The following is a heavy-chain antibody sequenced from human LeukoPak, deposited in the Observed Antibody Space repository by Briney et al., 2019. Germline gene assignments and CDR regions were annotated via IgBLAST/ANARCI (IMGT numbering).Heavy chain of an antibody. V-gene: IGHV3-30*18. D-gene: IGHD6-19*01. CDR1: GFTFSSYG. CDR2: ISYDGSNK. CDR3: AKGVRKQWLVYYFDY. Sequence: PGGSLRLSCAASGFTFSSYGMHWVRQAPGKGLEWVAVISYDGSNKYYADSVKGRFTISRDNSKNTLYLQMNSLRAEDTAVYYCAKGVRKQWLVYYFDYWGQGTLVTVSS. J-gene: IGHJ4*02.